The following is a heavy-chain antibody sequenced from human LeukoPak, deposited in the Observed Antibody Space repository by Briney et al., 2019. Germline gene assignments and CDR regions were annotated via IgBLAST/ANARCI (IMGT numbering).Heavy chain of an antibody. CDR3: AREIDYGDYGPLDYYGMDV. D-gene: IGHD4-17*01. CDR1: GFTFSSYS. J-gene: IGHJ6*02. Sequence: GGSLRLPCAASGFTFSSYSMNWVRQAPGEGLEWVSYISSSSSTIYYADSVKGRFTISRDNAKNSLYLQMNSLRAEDTAVYYCAREIDYGDYGPLDYYGMDVWGQGTTVTVSS. CDR2: ISSSSSTI. V-gene: IGHV3-48*01.